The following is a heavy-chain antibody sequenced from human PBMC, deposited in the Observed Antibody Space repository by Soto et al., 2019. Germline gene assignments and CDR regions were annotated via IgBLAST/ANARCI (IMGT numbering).Heavy chain of an antibody. Sequence: EVQLVESGGGLIQPGGSLRLSCAVSGFTVSNNYMSWVRQAPGKGLEGVSVIYSGGYTAYGDSVKGRFTISRDNSKNTQYLKMKSLGAADGAWYYWAAQRGGGGYWGQGTLVTVSS. J-gene: IGHJ4*02. CDR1: GFTVSNNY. CDR2: IYSGGYT. CDR3: AAQRGGGGY. V-gene: IGHV3-53*01. D-gene: IGHD6-25*01.